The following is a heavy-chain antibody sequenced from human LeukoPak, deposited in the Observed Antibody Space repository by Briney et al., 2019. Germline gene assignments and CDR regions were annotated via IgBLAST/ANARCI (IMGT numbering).Heavy chain of an antibody. CDR3: ARGGSYLSAFDI. J-gene: IGHJ3*02. V-gene: IGHV3-53*01. CDR2: IYSGGST. D-gene: IGHD1-26*01. Sequence: GGTLGLSCAASGFTFSSYDMSWVRQAPGKGLEWVSIIYSGGSTFYADSVKGRFTISRDNSKNTLYLQMNSLRAEDTAVYYCARGGSYLSAFDIWGQGTMVTVSS. CDR1: GFTFSSYD.